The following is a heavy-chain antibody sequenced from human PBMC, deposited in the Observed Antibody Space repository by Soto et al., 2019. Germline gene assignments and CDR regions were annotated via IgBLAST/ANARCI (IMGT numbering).Heavy chain of an antibody. CDR3: ANPIATAGTNY. CDR1: GFTFSSHG. J-gene: IGHJ4*02. V-gene: IGHV3-23*01. Sequence: EVQLLESGGGLVQPGGSLRLSCAASGFTFSSHGMSWVRQAPGKGLEWVSEISGSSGSTYYADSVKGRFTISRDNSKNTLYLQMNSLRAEDTAVYYCANPIATAGTNYWGQGTLVTVSS. D-gene: IGHD6-13*01. CDR2: ISGSSGST.